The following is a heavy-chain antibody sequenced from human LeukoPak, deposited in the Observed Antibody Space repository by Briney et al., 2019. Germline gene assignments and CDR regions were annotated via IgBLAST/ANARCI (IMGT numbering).Heavy chain of an antibody. V-gene: IGHV3-20*04. D-gene: IGHD3-3*01. CDR1: GFTFDDYG. Sequence: GGSLRLSCAASGFTFDDYGMTWVRQAPGKGLEWDSGINYNGGSRSYEDSVKGRFTISRDNAKNSLYLQMNSLRAEDTAVYYCAREGGYDFWSGPGMDVWGQGTTVTVSS. CDR3: AREGGYDFWSGPGMDV. J-gene: IGHJ6*02. CDR2: INYNGGSR.